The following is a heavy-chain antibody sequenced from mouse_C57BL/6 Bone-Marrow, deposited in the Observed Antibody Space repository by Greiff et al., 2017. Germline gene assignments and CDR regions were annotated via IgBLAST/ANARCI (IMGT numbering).Heavy chain of an antibody. CDR3: ARAVYYGSRDWYFDV. Sequence: VQLQQSGAELARPGASVKLSCKASGYTFTSYGISWVKQRTGQGLEWIGEIYPRSGNTYYNEKFKGKATLTADKSSSTAYMALRSLTSEDSAVYFCARAVYYGSRDWYFDVWGTGTTVTVSS. J-gene: IGHJ1*03. CDR2: IYPRSGNT. D-gene: IGHD1-1*01. V-gene: IGHV1-81*01. CDR1: GYTFTSYG.